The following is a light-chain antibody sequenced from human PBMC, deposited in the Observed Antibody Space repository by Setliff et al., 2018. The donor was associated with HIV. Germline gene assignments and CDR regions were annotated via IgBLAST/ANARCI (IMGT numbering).Light chain of an antibody. CDR3: QVWESSSDHWV. CDR1: NIGSKS. Sequence: SYELTQPPSVSVAPGKTARITCGGNNIGSKSVHWYQQKPGQAPVLVVYDDNDRPSGIPERFSGSNSGNTATLTISRVEAGDEADYYCQVWESSSDHWVFGGGTKVTVL. V-gene: IGLV3-21*03. CDR2: DDN. J-gene: IGLJ3*02.